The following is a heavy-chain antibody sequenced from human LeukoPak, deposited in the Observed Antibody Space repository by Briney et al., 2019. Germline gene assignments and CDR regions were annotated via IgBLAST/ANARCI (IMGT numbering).Heavy chain of an antibody. Sequence: SVKVSCKASGFTFSTSAVQWVRQARGQRLEWIGWIIVGSGTTNYAQSLQGRLTITRDMSTSTAYMELSSLRSEDTAVYYCARTKFDDYGDYYYGMDVWGQGTTVTVSS. CDR1: GFTFSTSA. J-gene: IGHJ6*02. CDR3: ARTKFDDYGDYYYGMDV. CDR2: IIVGSGTT. V-gene: IGHV1-58*01. D-gene: IGHD4-17*01.